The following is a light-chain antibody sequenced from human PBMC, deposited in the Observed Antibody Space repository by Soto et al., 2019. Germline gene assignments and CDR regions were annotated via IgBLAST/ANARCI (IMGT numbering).Light chain of an antibody. V-gene: IGLV3-21*02. CDR2: DDN. J-gene: IGLJ2*01. CDR3: QVWDSSSVV. Sequence: SYELTQPPSVSVAPGQTARITCGGNNIGSKSVHWYQQKPGQAPVLVVYDDNDRPSGIPERFSGSNSGNTATLTISRVEAGDEADYYCQVWDSSSVVFGGGTKLTVL. CDR1: NIGSKS.